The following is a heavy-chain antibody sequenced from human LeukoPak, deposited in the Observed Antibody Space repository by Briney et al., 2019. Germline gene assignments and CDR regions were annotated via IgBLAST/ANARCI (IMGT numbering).Heavy chain of an antibody. CDR2: IYYSGST. CDR1: GGSISSGGYY. Sequence: SQTLSLTCTVSGGSISSGGYYWSWIRQHPGKGLEWIGYIYYSGSTYYNPSLKSRVTISVDTSKNQFSLKLSSVTAADTAVYYCARAVTHYYYGMDVWGQGTTVTVSS. D-gene: IGHD4-11*01. J-gene: IGHJ6*02. V-gene: IGHV4-31*03. CDR3: ARAVTHYYYGMDV.